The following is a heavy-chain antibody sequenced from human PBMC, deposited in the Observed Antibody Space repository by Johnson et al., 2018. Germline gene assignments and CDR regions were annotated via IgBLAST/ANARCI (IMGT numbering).Heavy chain of an antibody. CDR3: DNWNEHGGYYYMDV. Sequence: VQLQESGGGLVQPGGSLRLSCAASGFTFSDYSMNWVRQAPGKGLEWVSYISSSSSHIYYADSVKGRFTIPRDNAKNSLYLKMNHLRAEDTAVYYCDNWNEHGGYYYMDVWGKGTTVTVSS. CDR1: GFTFSDYS. J-gene: IGHJ6*03. CDR2: ISSSSSHI. D-gene: IGHD1-20*01. V-gene: IGHV3-48*01.